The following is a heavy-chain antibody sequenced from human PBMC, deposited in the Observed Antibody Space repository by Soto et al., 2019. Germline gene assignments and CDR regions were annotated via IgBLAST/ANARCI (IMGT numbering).Heavy chain of an antibody. V-gene: IGHV1-3*01. D-gene: IGHD4-17*01. CDR1: GYTFTSYA. J-gene: IGHJ3*02. Sequence: QVQLVQSGGEVKKPGASVKVSCKASGYTFTSYAMHWVRQAPGQRLEWMGWINAGNGNTKYSQKFQGRVTITRVTSASTAYMELSSLRSEDTAVYYCAREAYGKLSAFDICGQGTMVTVSS. CDR3: AREAYGKLSAFDI. CDR2: INAGNGNT.